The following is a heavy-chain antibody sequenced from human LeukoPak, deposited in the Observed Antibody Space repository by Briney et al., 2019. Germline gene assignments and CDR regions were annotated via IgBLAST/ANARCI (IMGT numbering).Heavy chain of an antibody. CDR1: GFTFSSYS. J-gene: IGHJ4*02. CDR2: ISSSSSPI. CDR3: AKDFGPRGVGATPQY. Sequence: PGGSLRLSCAASGFTFSSYSMNWVRQAPGKGLEWLSYISSSSSPIYYADSVKGRFTLSRDSGTNSLYLQMNRLRTEDTGFYYCAKDFGPRGVGATPQYWGQGTVVIVSS. V-gene: IGHV3-48*04. D-gene: IGHD1-26*01.